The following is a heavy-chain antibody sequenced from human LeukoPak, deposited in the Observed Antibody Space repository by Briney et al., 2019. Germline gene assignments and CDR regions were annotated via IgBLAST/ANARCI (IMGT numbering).Heavy chain of an antibody. D-gene: IGHD2-2*01. CDR2: ISAYNGNT. CDR1: GYTFTSYG. J-gene: IGHJ3*02. V-gene: IGHV1-18*01. Sequence: ASVKVSCKASGYTFTSYGISWVRQAPGQGLEWMGWISAYNGNTNYAQKFQGRVTMTRDTSTSTVYMELSSLRSEDTAVYYCARDCSSTSCSRDHAFDIWGQGTMVTVSS. CDR3: ARDCSSTSCSRDHAFDI.